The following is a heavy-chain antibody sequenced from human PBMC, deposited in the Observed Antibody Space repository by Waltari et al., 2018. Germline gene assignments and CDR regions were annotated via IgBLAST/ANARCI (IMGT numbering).Heavy chain of an antibody. Sequence: QVQLRESGPALVTPSETLSLTCFVSGGSLPRPNSYLCWPRQPPGKALAWIVSIYHTGSTYYKPSFRSRVSISLDKSKNQFSLQMTSVTAADTAVYYCARASRCGNDSCVLSSNWFDPWGQGTLVTVSS. CDR1: GGSLPRPNSY. CDR2: IYHTGST. CDR3: ARASRCGNDSCVLSSNWFDP. V-gene: IGHV4-39*07. D-gene: IGHD2-21*02. J-gene: IGHJ5*02.